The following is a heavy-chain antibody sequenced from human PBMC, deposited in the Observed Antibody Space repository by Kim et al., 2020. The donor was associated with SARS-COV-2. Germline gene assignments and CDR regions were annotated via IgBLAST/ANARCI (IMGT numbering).Heavy chain of an antibody. D-gene: IGHD3-22*01. CDR1: GGTFSSYA. CDR2: IIPIFHTS. V-gene: IGHV1-69*06. J-gene: IGHJ4*02. CDR3: ARAGKFLDSSGFYFFDY. Sequence: SVKVSCKASGGTFSSYAISWVRQAPGQGLEWMGGIIPIFHTSNYAQTFQGRVTITADKSTSTAYMELSSLTSEDTAVYYCARAGKFLDSSGFYFFDYWGQGTLLTVSS.